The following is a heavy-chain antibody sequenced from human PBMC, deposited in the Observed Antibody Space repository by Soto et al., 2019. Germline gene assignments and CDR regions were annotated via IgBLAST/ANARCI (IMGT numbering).Heavy chain of an antibody. CDR3: ARGRGSSGYQSNYYYYMDV. V-gene: IGHV1-69*02. CDR2: IIPSLGIA. D-gene: IGHD5-18*01. Sequence: ASVKVSCKASGGTISSYTISWVRQAPGQGLEWMGRIIPSLGIANYAQKFQGRVTITADTSTSTAYMELSSLRSEDTAVYYCARGRGSSGYQSNYYYYMDVWGKGTTVTVSS. CDR1: GGTISSYT. J-gene: IGHJ6*03.